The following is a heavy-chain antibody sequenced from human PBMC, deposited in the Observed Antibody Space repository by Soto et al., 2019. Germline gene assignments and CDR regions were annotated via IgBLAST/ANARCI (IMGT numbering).Heavy chain of an antibody. CDR3: ARYNHDYIWGSYRTQDSVGLDY. V-gene: IGHV1-69*02. CDR2: IIPILGIT. CDR1: GGTFSSYT. Sequence: GASVKVSCKASGGTFSSYTISWVRQAPGQGLEWMGKIIPILGITNYAQKFQGRVTITADKSTSTAYMELSSLRSEDTAVYYCARYNHDYIWGSYRTQDSVGLDYWGQGTLVTVSS. D-gene: IGHD3-16*02. J-gene: IGHJ4*02.